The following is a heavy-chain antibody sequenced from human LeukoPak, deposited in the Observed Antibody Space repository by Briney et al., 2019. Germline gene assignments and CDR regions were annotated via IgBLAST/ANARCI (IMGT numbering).Heavy chain of an antibody. V-gene: IGHV1-69*13. D-gene: IGHD3-22*01. CDR3: ASHFTMINNGIDY. J-gene: IGHJ4*02. Sequence: SVKVSCKASGGTFSSYAIGWVRQAPGQGLEWMGGIIPIFGTANYAQKFQGRVTITADESTSTAYMELSSLRSEDTAVYYCASHFTMINNGIDYWGQGTLVTVSS. CDR1: GGTFSSYA. CDR2: IIPIFGTA.